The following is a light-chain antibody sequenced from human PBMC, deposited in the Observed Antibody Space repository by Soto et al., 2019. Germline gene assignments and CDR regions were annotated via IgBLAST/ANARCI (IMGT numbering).Light chain of an antibody. J-gene: IGKJ4*01. Sequence: DIRMTQSPSTLSASVGDRVTITCRASQSISSWLAWYQQKPGKAPKLLIYDASSRATGIPDRFSGSGSGTDFTLTISRLEPEDFAVYYCQQYGSSPLTFGGGTKVEIK. CDR3: QQYGSSPLT. CDR1: QSISSW. CDR2: DAS. V-gene: IGKV1-5*01.